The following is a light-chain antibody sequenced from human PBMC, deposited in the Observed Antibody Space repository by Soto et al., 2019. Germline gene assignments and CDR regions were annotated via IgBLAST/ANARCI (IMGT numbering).Light chain of an antibody. CDR1: QGISNY. Sequence: EIQMTQSPSSLSASVGDRVTITCRASQGISNYLAWYQQKPGKVPKLLIYDASTLQSAVPSRFSGSGSATDFTLTISSLQPQDVATYYCQKYTSAPFTFGPGTKVHIK. J-gene: IGKJ3*01. CDR2: DAS. CDR3: QKYTSAPFT. V-gene: IGKV1-27*01.